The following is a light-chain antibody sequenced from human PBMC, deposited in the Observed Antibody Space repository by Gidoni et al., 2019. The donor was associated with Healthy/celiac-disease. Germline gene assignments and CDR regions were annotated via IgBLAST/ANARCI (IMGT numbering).Light chain of an antibody. CDR2: GAS. CDR1: QSISTK. CDR3: QQYNTWPPWT. J-gene: IGKJ1*01. V-gene: IGKV3-15*01. Sequence: EIVLTQSPATLSVSPGERATLSCRASQSISTKLAWYQHKPGQAPRLLIYGASTRATGIPARFSGSWSGTEFTLTISSLQSEDFAVYYFQQYNTWPPWTFGPGTKVEIK.